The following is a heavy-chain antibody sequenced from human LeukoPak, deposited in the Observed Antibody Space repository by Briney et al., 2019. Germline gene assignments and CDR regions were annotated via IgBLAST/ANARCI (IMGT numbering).Heavy chain of an antibody. Sequence: SETLSLTCTVSGGSISGHYWSWIRQPPGKGLECIGHIYYSGSTNYNSSLKSRVTISVDTSKNQFSLKLSSVTAADTAVYYCARGYDFWSGYGAKGYGMDVWGQGTTVTVSS. J-gene: IGHJ6*02. CDR3: ARGYDFWSGYGAKGYGMDV. CDR1: GGSISGHY. CDR2: IYYSGST. D-gene: IGHD3-3*01. V-gene: IGHV4-59*11.